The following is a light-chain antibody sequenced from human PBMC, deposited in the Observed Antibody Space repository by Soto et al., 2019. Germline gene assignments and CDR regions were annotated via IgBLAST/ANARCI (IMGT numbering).Light chain of an antibody. Sequence: QSALTQPPSASGSLGQSVTISCTGTSSDIGTYDYVSWYQQHPGRAPKLIIFEVSKRPLGVPDSFSGSKSGNTASLIVSGLQPDDEAEYHCTSYTGDDFTFVFGTGTKVTVL. CDR3: TSYTGDDFTFV. CDR1: SSDIGTYDY. CDR2: EVS. V-gene: IGLV2-8*01. J-gene: IGLJ1*01.